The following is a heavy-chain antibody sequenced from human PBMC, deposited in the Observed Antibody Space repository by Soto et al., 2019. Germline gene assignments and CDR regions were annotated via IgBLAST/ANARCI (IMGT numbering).Heavy chain of an antibody. CDR3: TRGAPTFWFDP. D-gene: IGHD3-3*02. CDR2: INDSGST. J-gene: IGHJ5*02. V-gene: IGHV4-34*01. CDR1: GGSFSGHS. Sequence: PSETLSLTCGVSGGSFSGHSWSWIRLSPRQGLEWIAEINDSGSTKYNPSLKSRAMISLDMSKNQCSLKMTSVTAAGTGVYYCTRGAPTFWFDPWGPGTQVTVSS.